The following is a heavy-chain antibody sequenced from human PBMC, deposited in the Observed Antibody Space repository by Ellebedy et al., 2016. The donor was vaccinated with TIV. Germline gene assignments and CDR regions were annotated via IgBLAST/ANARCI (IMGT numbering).Heavy chain of an antibody. V-gene: IGHV3-21*01. J-gene: IGHJ4*02. CDR2: ISSSSSYI. Sequence: GESLKISCAASGFTFSSYAMSWVRQAPGKGLEWVSSISSSSSYIYYADSVKGRFTITRDNSKNTLYLQMSSLRAEDTAVYYCVKAGWSIAARDWGQGTLVTVSS. CDR3: VKAGWSIAARD. D-gene: IGHD6-6*01. CDR1: GFTFSSYA.